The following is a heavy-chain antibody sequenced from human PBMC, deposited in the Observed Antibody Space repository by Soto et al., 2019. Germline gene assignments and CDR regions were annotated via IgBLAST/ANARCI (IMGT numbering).Heavy chain of an antibody. CDR2: IYYSGST. CDR3: ARDSSSSWYGPTGYYGMDV. J-gene: IGHJ6*02. CDR1: GGSISSYY. D-gene: IGHD6-13*01. Sequence: TXSLTFTVSGGSISSYYWSWIRRPAGKVLEWIGYIYYSGSTNYNPSLKSRVTISVDTSKNQFSLKLSSVTAADTAVYYCARDSSSSWYGPTGYYGMDVWGQGTTVTVSS. V-gene: IGHV4-59*01.